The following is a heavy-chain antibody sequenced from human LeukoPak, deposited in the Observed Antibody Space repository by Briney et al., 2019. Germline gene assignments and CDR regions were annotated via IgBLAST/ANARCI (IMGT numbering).Heavy chain of an antibody. J-gene: IGHJ4*02. D-gene: IGHD3-10*01. CDR1: GYTLDDYA. V-gene: IGHV3-9*01. Sequence: GGSLRLSCEASGYTLDDYAMHWVRQAPGKGLEWVSAISWNSGSIGYADSVKGRFTISRDNGKNSLYLQMNSLRTEDTALYYCAKGHAYGLGESYLDFWGQGTLVSVSS. CDR3: AKGHAYGLGESYLDF. CDR2: ISWNSGSI.